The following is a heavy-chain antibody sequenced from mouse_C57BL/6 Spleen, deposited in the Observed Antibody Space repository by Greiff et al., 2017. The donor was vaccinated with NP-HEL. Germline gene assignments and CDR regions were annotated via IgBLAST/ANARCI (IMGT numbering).Heavy chain of an antibody. CDR2: IDPEDGDT. D-gene: IGHD1-1*01. Sequence: EVQLQQSGAELVRPGASVKLSCTASGFNIQDYYMHWVKQRPEQGLEWIGRIDPEDGDTEYAPTFQGQATMTADTASNTAYLQLSSLTSEDTAVYYCTTEAYYGSSYVGYFDVWGTGTTVTVSS. V-gene: IGHV14-1*01. CDR3: TTEAYYGSSYVGYFDV. J-gene: IGHJ1*03. CDR1: GFNIQDYY.